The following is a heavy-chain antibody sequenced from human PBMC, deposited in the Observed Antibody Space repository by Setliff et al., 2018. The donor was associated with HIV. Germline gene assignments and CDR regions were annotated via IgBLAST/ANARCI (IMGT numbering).Heavy chain of an antibody. V-gene: IGHV4-39*01. Sequence: LTCTVSGGSISSSSHYWGWIRQPPGKGLEWIGSIYYSGSTYYNPSLKSRVTISVDTSKNQFSLKLSSVTAADTAVYYCARTTGSHRAFDIWGQGTMVTVSS. D-gene: IGHD4-17*01. CDR1: GGSISSSSHY. J-gene: IGHJ3*02. CDR3: ARTTGSHRAFDI. CDR2: IYYSGST.